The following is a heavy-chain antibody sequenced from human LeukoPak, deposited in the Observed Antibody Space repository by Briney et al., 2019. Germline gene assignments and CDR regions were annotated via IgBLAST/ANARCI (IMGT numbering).Heavy chain of an antibody. V-gene: IGHV4-4*02. CDR3: ARVSYNNYGRPNWFDP. J-gene: IGHJ5*02. D-gene: IGHD4-11*01. Sequence: SETLSLTCAVSGGSISSSNWWSWVRQPPGKGLQWIGEIYHRGSTNYNPSLKSRVTISIDTSKKQFSLKLSSVTAADTAIYYCARVSYNNYGRPNWFDPWVQGTLVTVSS. CDR2: IYHRGST. CDR1: GGSISSSNW.